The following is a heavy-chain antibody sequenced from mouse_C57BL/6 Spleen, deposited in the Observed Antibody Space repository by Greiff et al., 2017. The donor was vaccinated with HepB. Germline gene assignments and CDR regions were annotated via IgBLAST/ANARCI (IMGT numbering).Heavy chain of an antibody. Sequence: EVNVVESGGGLVKPGGSLKLSCAASGFTFSDYGMHWVRQAPEKGLEWVAYISSGSSTIYYADTVKGRFTISRDNAKNTLFLQMTSLRSEDTAMYYCARTVHWYFDVWGTGTTVTVSS. CDR1: GFTFSDYG. V-gene: IGHV5-17*01. J-gene: IGHJ1*03. CDR2: ISSGSSTI. CDR3: ARTVHWYFDV.